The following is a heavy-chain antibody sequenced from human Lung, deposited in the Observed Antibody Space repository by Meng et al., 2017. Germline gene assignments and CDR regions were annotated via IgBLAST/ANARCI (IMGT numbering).Heavy chain of an antibody. CDR2: ISYSGST. D-gene: IGHD5-18*01. Sequence: QGRPQRAGPGLVKPSPTPSLTCTVTGDSMSSSAYYWSWIRQLPGKGLEWIGYISYSGSTYYSPSLKSRVSISVDTSKKYFSLRLTSVTAADTAVYYCARGDTSKEFDYWGQGTLVTVSS. CDR1: GDSMSSSAYY. V-gene: IGHV4-30-4*01. J-gene: IGHJ4*02. CDR3: ARGDTSKEFDY.